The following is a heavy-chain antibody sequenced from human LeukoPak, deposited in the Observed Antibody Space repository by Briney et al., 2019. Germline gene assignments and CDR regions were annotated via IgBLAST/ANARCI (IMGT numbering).Heavy chain of an antibody. V-gene: IGHV3-48*01. Sequence: GGSLRLSCAASGFTSSSYSMNWVRQAPGKGLEWVSYISSSSSTIYYADSVKGRFTISRDNAKNSLYLQMNSLRAEDTAVYYCARDRRFRNYVNWFDPWGQGTLVTVSS. CDR1: GFTSSSYS. D-gene: IGHD4-11*01. CDR3: ARDRRFRNYVNWFDP. J-gene: IGHJ5*02. CDR2: ISSSSSTI.